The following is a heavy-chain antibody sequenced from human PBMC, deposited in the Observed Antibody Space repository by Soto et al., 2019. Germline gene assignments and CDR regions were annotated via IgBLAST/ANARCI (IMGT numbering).Heavy chain of an antibody. CDR1: GGSLSGHY. Sequence: QVQLQQWGAGLLKPSETLSLTCAVYGGSLSGHYWSWICQPPGKGLEWIGEINHSGSTTYNPSLKSRVTISVDTSKNQFSLKLSSVTAADTAVYYCARVALFPYGTFDPWGQGTLVTVSS. V-gene: IGHV4-34*02. D-gene: IGHD1-1*01. CDR2: INHSGST. J-gene: IGHJ5*02. CDR3: ARVALFPYGTFDP.